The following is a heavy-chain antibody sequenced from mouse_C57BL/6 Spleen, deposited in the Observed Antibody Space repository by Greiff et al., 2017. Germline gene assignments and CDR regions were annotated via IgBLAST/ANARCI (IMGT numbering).Heavy chain of an antibody. V-gene: IGHV10-1*01. CDR3: VRPYGSSYPWFAY. CDR1: GFSFNTYA. CDR2: IRSKSNNYAT. D-gene: IGHD1-1*01. J-gene: IGHJ3*01. Sequence: EVHLVESGGGLVQPKGSLKLSCAASGFSFNTYAMNWVRQAPGKGLEWVARIRSKSNNYATYYADSVKDRFTISRDDSESMLYLQMNNLKTEDTAMYYCVRPYGSSYPWFAYWGQGTLVTVSA.